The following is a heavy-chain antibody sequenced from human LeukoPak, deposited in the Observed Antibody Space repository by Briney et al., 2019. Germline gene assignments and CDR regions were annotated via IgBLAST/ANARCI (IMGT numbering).Heavy chain of an antibody. CDR1: GGSISGYY. D-gene: IGHD5-24*01. Sequence: SETLSLTCTVSGGSISGYYWSWIRQPAGKGLEWIGRIYTSGSTNYNPSLKSRVTISVDRSKNQFSLKLSSVSAADTAVYYCARGGGMGHYYYYMDVWGKGTTVTISS. V-gene: IGHV4-4*07. J-gene: IGHJ6*03. CDR2: IYTSGST. CDR3: ARGGGMGHYYYYMDV.